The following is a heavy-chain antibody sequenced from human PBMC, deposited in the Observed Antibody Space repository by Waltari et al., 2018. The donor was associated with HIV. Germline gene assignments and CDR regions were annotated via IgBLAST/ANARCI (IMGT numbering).Heavy chain of an antibody. J-gene: IGHJ5*02. Sequence: QVQLVESGGGLVKPGGSLRLSCAASGFTFSDYHMNWIRQAPGKGLEWVSYISSDGTTIYYSDSVKGRFTVSRDNAKNSLYLQMNSLRAEDTAVYFCARPPSYGWQLLTRWFDPWGQGTLVTVSS. D-gene: IGHD1-26*01. CDR3: ARPPSYGWQLLTRWFDP. CDR1: GFTFSDYH. V-gene: IGHV3-11*01. CDR2: ISSDGTTI.